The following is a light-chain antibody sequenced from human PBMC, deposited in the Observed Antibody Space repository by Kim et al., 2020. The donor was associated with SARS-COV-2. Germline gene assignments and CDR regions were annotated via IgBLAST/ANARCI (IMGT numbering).Light chain of an antibody. CDR2: EAS. V-gene: IGKV3-20*01. J-gene: IGKJ2*01. Sequence: EIVLTQSPGTLSLSPGERATLSCRASQSVGSSFLAWYQQKPGQAPTLLIYEASTRATDIPDRFSGSGSGTDFTLTISRLEPEDFAVYYCQQFGGSSYTFGQGTKLEI. CDR3: QQFGGSSYT. CDR1: QSVGSSF.